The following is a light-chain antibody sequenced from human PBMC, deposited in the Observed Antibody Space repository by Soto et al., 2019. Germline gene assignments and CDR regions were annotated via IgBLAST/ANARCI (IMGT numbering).Light chain of an antibody. CDR2: AAS. Sequence: DIQLTQSPSFLSASVGDRVTITCRASQGIYTYLALYQQKPGKAPELLIYAASTLQSGVPSRFSGSGSETEFTLTISSLQPEYFATYCCQHLNCSQWKFGQGTKLEIK. CDR1: QGIYTY. J-gene: IGKJ1*01. CDR3: QHLNCSQWK. V-gene: IGKV1-9*01.